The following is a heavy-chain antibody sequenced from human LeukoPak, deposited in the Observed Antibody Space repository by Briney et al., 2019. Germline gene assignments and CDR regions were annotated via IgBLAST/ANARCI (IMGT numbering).Heavy chain of an antibody. CDR1: GFTFSSYG. V-gene: IGHV3-30*18. CDR3: AKDREISIYYYDSSGHYPPDY. D-gene: IGHD3-22*01. CDR2: ISYDGSNK. Sequence: GGSLRLSCAASGFTFSSYGMYWVRQAPGKGLEWLTIISYDGSNKYYADSVKGRFTISRDNSKNTLYLQMNSLRAEDTAVYYCAKDREISIYYYDSSGHYPPDYWGQGTLVTVSS. J-gene: IGHJ4*02.